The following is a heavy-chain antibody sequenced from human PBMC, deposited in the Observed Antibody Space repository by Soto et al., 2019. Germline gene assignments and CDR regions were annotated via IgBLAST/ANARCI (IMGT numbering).Heavy chain of an antibody. CDR1: GGSISSGGYS. CDR2: IYHSGST. Sequence: PSETLSLTCAVSGGSISSGGYSWSWIRQPPGKGLEWIGYIYHSGSTYYNPSLKSQVTISVDRSKNQFSLKLSSVTAADTAVYYCARGGEGNIVNERPDDAFDIWGQGTMVTVSS. J-gene: IGHJ3*02. CDR3: ARGGEGNIVNERPDDAFDI. V-gene: IGHV4-30-2*01. D-gene: IGHD2-15*01.